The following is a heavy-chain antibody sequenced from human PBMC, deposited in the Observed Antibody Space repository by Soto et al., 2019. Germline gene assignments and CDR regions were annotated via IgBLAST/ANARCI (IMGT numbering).Heavy chain of an antibody. D-gene: IGHD3-9*01. CDR3: ARLEGLATISYYFDF. J-gene: IGHJ4*02. Sequence: PSETLSLTCSVSDDSINSDKYYWGWIRQPPGKGMEWIGSVYYRGNAYYNPSLQTRVTISLDKSKSQFSLKLNSVTAADSAVYFCARLEGLATISYYFDFWGPGALVTVSS. CDR1: DDSINSDKYY. CDR2: VYYRGNA. V-gene: IGHV4-39*01.